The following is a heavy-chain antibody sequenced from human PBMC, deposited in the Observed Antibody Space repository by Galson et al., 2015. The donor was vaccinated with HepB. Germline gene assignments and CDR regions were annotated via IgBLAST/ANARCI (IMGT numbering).Heavy chain of an antibody. J-gene: IGHJ3*02. CDR2: IIPVFGTA. CDR1: GGTFSSYA. CDR3: ARDSPPYTVGLLDAFDI. D-gene: IGHD1-26*01. Sequence: KVSCKASGGTFSSYAISWVRQAPGQGLEWMGGIIPVFGTANYAQKFQGRVTITADESTSTAYMELSSLRSEDTAVYYCARDSPPYTVGLLDAFDIWGQGTMVTVSS. V-gene: IGHV1-69*01.